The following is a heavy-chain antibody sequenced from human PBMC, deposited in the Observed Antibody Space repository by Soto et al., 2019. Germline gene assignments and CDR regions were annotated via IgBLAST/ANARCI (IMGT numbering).Heavy chain of an antibody. Sequence: QLQLQESGPGLVKPSETLSLTCTVSGGSISSSSYYWGWIRQPPGKGLEWIGSIYYSGNTYYNPSPKTRVTISVDTSKNQLSLKLSSVTAADTAVYYCARHVAGYSSGLDYWGQGTLVTVSS. V-gene: IGHV4-39*01. CDR3: ARHVAGYSSGLDY. J-gene: IGHJ4*02. CDR2: IYYSGNT. D-gene: IGHD6-19*01. CDR1: GGSISSSSYY.